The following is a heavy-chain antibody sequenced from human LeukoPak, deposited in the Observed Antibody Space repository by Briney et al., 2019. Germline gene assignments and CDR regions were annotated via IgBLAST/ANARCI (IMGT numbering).Heavy chain of an antibody. V-gene: IGHV3-48*03. D-gene: IGHD3-22*01. CDR2: ISSSDSTI. CDR3: ARSNTNYYDSSGYPNFDY. CDR1: GFTFSSYE. J-gene: IGHJ4*02. Sequence: GGSLRLSCAASGFTFSSYEMNWVRQAPGKGLEWVSYISSSDSTIYYADSVKGRFTISRDNAKNSLYLQMNSLRAEDTAVYYCARSNTNYYDSSGYPNFDYWGQGTLVTVSS.